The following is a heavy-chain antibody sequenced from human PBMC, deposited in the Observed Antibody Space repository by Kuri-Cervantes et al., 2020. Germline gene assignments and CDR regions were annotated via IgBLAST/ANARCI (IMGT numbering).Heavy chain of an antibody. CDR2: ISWNSGSI. J-gene: IGHJ6*02. D-gene: IGHD2-2*01. CDR3: AKGRCSGTSCYDYYYYGMDV. CDR1: GFTFDDYA. V-gene: IGHV3-9*01. Sequence: GGSLRLSCAASGFTFDDYAMHWVRQAPGKGLEWVSGISWNSGSIGYADSVKGRFTISRDNAKNFLYLQMNSLRAEDTALYYCAKGRCSGTSCYDYYYYGMDVWGQGTTVTVSS.